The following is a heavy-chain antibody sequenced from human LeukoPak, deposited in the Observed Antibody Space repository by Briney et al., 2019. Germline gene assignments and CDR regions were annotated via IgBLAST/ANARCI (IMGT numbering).Heavy chain of an antibody. J-gene: IGHJ4*02. Sequence: PSVTLSLTCTVSGGSIGSGRYYWAWIRQPPGKGLEWIGSIYNSWSTSYNPSLKSRVAMSVGTSKNQFSLRLSSVTAADTAVYYCARNITSLIPAGYFDYWGQGTLVAVSS. V-gene: IGHV4-39*01. CDR3: ARNITSLIPAGYFDY. CDR1: GGSIGSGRYY. CDR2: IYNSWST. D-gene: IGHD2-2*01.